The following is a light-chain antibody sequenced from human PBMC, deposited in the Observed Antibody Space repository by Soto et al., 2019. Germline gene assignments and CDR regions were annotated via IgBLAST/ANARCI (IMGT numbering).Light chain of an antibody. CDR1: QSVSSNY. CDR3: QQYFTSPLT. V-gene: IGKV3-20*01. J-gene: IGKJ4*01. CDR2: GVS. Sequence: EVVLTQSPGTLSLSPGDSATLSCRASQSVSSNYLAWYQQKPGQAPRLLIYGVSTRATGIPDRFSGSGSGTDFSLTIRRLEPEDFALYYCQQYFTSPLTFGGGTKVDIK.